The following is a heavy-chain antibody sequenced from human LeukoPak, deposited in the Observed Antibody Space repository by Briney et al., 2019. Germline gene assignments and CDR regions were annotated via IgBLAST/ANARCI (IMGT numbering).Heavy chain of an antibody. CDR2: ISSSSSYI. CDR1: GFTFSSYS. V-gene: IGHV3-21*01. D-gene: IGHD2-21*02. J-gene: IGHJ4*02. CDR3: ARTPTPYCGGDCYDFDY. Sequence: GGSLRLSCAASGFTFSSYSMNWVRQAPGKGLEWVSSISSSSSYIYYADTVKGRFTISRDNAKNSLYLQMNSLRAEDTAVYYCARTPTPYCGGDCYDFDYWGQGTLVTVSS.